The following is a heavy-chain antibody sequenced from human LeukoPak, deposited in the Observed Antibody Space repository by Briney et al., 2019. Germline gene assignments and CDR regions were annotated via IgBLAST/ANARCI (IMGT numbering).Heavy chain of an antibody. D-gene: IGHD1-26*01. CDR1: GYTFTSYG. V-gene: IGHV1-2*02. Sequence: ASVKVSCKASGYTFTSYGISWVRQAPGQGLEWVGWLNPNSGGTNYTQKFQGRVTMTRDTSISTAYMELSRLRSDDTAVYYCAVFPGIVGATPLRNDAFDIWGQGTMVTVSS. J-gene: IGHJ3*02. CDR3: AVFPGIVGATPLRNDAFDI. CDR2: LNPNSGGT.